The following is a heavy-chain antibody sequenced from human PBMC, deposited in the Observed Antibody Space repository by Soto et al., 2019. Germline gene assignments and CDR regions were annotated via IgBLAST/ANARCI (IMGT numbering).Heavy chain of an antibody. Sequence: GSLRLSCAASGFTFSSYSMNWVRQAPGKGLEWVSYISSSSSTIYYADSVKGRFTISRDNAKNSLYLQMNSLRDEDTAVYYCARYCISTSCPTFYGMDVWGQGTTVTVSS. D-gene: IGHD2-2*01. CDR2: ISSSSSTI. CDR3: ARYCISTSCPTFYGMDV. CDR1: GFTFSSYS. V-gene: IGHV3-48*02. J-gene: IGHJ6*02.